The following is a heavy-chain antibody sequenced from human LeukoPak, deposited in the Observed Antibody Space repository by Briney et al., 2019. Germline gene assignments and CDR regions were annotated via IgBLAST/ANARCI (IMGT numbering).Heavy chain of an antibody. J-gene: IGHJ4*02. CDR2: ISSSNSYI. Sequence: GGSLRLSCAASGFTFGNYAMSWVRQAPGKGLEWVSSISSSNSYIYNADSVKGRFTISRDNAKNPLYLQMNSLRAEDTAVYYCARDQGLLVVAGRFGYWGQGTLVTVSS. CDR3: ARDQGLLVVAGRFGY. V-gene: IGHV3-21*01. CDR1: GFTFGNYA. D-gene: IGHD6-19*01.